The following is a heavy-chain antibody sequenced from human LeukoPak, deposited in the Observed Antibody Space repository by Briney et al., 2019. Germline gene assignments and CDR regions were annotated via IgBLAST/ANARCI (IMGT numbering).Heavy chain of an antibody. D-gene: IGHD4-17*01. V-gene: IGHV5-51*01. J-gene: IGHJ6*02. Sequence: GESLKISCKGSGYSFISYWIGWVRQMPGKGLEWMGIIYPGDPDTRYSPSFQGQVTISADKSISTAYLQWSSLKASDTAMYYCARRSTVTYYGMDVWGQGTTVTVSS. CDR2: IYPGDPDT. CDR3: ARRSTVTYYGMDV. CDR1: GYSFISYW.